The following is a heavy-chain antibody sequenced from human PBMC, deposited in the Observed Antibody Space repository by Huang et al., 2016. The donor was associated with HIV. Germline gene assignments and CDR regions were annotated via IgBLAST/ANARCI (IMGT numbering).Heavy chain of an antibody. V-gene: IGHV4-39*01. Sequence: QLQLQESGPGQVKPSETLSLTCTVSGDFISSTNYYWGWIRQSPGKGLEWVGIVYPSGSTNYNPSRKSRVTLSVDTSRNQFSLRLNSVTAADTAVYYCASQHIGAAATWFWGRGTQVAVSS. CDR1: GDFISSTNYY. CDR3: ASQHIGAAATWF. J-gene: IGHJ4*02. CDR2: VYPSGST. D-gene: IGHD6-13*01.